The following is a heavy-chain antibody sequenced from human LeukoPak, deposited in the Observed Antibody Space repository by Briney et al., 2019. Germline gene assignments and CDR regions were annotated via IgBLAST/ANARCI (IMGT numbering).Heavy chain of an antibody. V-gene: IGHV3-74*01. J-gene: IGHJ6*02. CDR3: ARSNYYTVDV. CDR2: INGDGSRT. CDR1: GFTFSDYW. Sequence: PGGSLRLSCAASGFTFSDYWMHWVRQAPGKGLEWVSHINGDGSRTHYADSVKGRFTISRDNAKNSLYLQMNSLRADDTAVYYCARSNYYTVDVWGQGTVVTVSS.